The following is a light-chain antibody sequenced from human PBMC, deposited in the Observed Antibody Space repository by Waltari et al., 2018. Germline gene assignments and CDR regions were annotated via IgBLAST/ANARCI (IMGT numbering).Light chain of an antibody. CDR2: KAN. CDR3: LVYMGSGIWV. V-gene: IGLV8-61*01. J-gene: IGLJ3*02. CDR1: SGSLSRTSY. Sequence: QTVVTQEPSLSVSPGGTVKLTCAFSSGSLSRTSYVRWYQQTPGPPPRTPMYKANFRSSGVPDRFSVSSLGNKAALTITGAQADDESDYYCLVYMGSGIWVFGGGTKLTVL.